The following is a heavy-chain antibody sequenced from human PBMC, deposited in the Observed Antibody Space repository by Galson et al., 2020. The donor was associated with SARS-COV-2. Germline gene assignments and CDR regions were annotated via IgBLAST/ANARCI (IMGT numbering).Heavy chain of an antibody. J-gene: IGHJ5*02. V-gene: IGHV3-33*01. Sequence: GESLKISCAASGFTFSSYGMHWVRQAPGKGLEWVAVIWYDGSNKYYADSVKGRFTISRDNSKNTLYLQMNSLRAEDTAVYYCARESQAAAGWNDGGWLDPWGQGTLVTVSS. D-gene: IGHD6-13*01. CDR1: GFTFSSYG. CDR3: ARESQAAAGWNDGGWLDP. CDR2: IWYDGSNK.